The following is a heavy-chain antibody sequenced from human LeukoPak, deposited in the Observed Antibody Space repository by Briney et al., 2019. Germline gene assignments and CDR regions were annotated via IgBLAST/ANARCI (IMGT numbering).Heavy chain of an antibody. CDR2: IYSGGST. CDR3: ARVYYGGNSGYFDY. J-gene: IGHJ4*02. CDR1: GFTVSSNY. V-gene: IGHV3-53*01. Sequence: GGSLRLSSAASGFTVSSNYMSWVRQAPGKGLEWVSVIYSGGSTYYADSVKGRFTISRDNSKNTLYLQMNSLRAEDTAVYYCARVYYGGNSGYFDYWGQGTLVTVSS. D-gene: IGHD4-23*01.